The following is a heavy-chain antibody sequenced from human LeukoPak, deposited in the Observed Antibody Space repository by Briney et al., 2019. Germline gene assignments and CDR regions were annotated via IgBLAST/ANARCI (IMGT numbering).Heavy chain of an antibody. D-gene: IGHD5-12*01. V-gene: IGHV4-39*07. CDR1: GGSISSSSYY. CDR3: ARERRRGYSGYDPPGGWFDP. J-gene: IGHJ5*02. Sequence: SETLSLTCTVSGGSISSSSYYWGWIRQPPGKGLEWIGSIYYSGSTYYNPSLKSRVTISVDTSKNQFSLKLSSVTAADTAVYYCARERRRGYSGYDPPGGWFDPWGQGTLVTVSS. CDR2: IYYSGST.